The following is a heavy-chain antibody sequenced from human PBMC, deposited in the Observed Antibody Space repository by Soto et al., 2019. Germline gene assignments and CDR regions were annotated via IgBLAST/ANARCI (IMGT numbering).Heavy chain of an antibody. CDR3: ARERIQQFYYYYYYMDV. J-gene: IGHJ6*03. Sequence: GGSLRLSCAASGFTFSDYYMSWIRQAPGKGLEWVSYISSSGSTIYYADSVKGRFTISRDNAKNSLYLQMNSLRAEDTAVYYCARERIQQFYYYYYYMDVWGKGTTVTVSS. CDR1: GFTFSDYY. V-gene: IGHV3-11*01. CDR2: ISSSGSTI. D-gene: IGHD5-18*01.